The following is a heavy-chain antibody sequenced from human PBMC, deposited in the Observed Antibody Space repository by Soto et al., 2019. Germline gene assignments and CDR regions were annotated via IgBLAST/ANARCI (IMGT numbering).Heavy chain of an antibody. V-gene: IGHV3-33*01. CDR1: GFTFSSYG. D-gene: IGHD3-22*01. J-gene: IGHJ4*02. Sequence: QVQLVESGGGVVQPGRSLRLSCAASGFTFSSYGMHWVRQAPGKGLEWVAVIWYDGSNKYYADSLKGRFTNSRDNSKKTLYLQVNSLRAEDTAVYFCARDDYDSSGYYYLDYWGQGTLVTVSS. CDR2: IWYDGSNK. CDR3: ARDDYDSSGYYYLDY.